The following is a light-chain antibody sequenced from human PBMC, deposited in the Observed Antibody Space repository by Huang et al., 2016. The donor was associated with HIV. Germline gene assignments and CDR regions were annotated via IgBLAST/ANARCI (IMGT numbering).Light chain of an antibody. J-gene: IGKJ2*03. Sequence: EILLTQSPDTLSLSPGERATLSCRASPSVNNNYLAWYQQKPGQAPRLLIYRASTRATGIPDRFSGSGSGTDFTLTISRLEPDDFAVYYCQQFGSSPPYSFGQGTKLEIK. CDR3: QQFGSSPPYS. CDR2: RAS. CDR1: PSVNNNY. V-gene: IGKV3-20*01.